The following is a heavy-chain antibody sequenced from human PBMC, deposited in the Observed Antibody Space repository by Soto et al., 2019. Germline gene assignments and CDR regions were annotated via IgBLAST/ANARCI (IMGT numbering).Heavy chain of an antibody. CDR3: ASTGSSVAGPFDY. V-gene: IGHV3-53*01. CDR2: IYSGGST. Sequence: GGSLRLSCAASGFTVSSNYLSWVRQAPGKGLEWVSVIYSGGSTYYADSVKGRFTISRDNSKNTLYLQMNSLRAEDTAVYYCASTGSSVAGPFDYWGQGTLVTVSS. D-gene: IGHD6-19*01. J-gene: IGHJ4*02. CDR1: GFTVSSNY.